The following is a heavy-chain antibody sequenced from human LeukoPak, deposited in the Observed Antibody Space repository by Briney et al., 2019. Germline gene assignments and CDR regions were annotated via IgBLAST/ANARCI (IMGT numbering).Heavy chain of an antibody. J-gene: IGHJ4*02. Sequence: GGSLRLSCAASEFTFRSYTMNWVRQAPGKGLEWTSSISSTSSVIYYADSLKGRFTVSRDNAKNSLYLQMNSLRVDDTAVYYCARSGGRLLNYYFDYWGQGTLVTVSS. CDR1: EFTFRSYT. CDR2: ISSTSSVI. D-gene: IGHD1-14*01. CDR3: ARSGGRLLNYYFDY. V-gene: IGHV3-21*01.